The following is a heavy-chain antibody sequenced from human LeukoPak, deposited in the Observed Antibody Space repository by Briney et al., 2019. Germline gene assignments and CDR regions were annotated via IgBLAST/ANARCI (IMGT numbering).Heavy chain of an antibody. CDR2: INHSGST. Sequence: PSETLSLTCAVYGGSFSGYYWSWIRQPPGKGLEWIGEINHSGSTNYNPSLKSRVTISVDTSKNHFSLKLSSVTAADTAVYYCARRLWFGALGGMDVWGQGTTVTVSS. V-gene: IGHV4-34*01. CDR3: ARRLWFGALGGMDV. D-gene: IGHD3-10*01. J-gene: IGHJ6*02. CDR1: GGSFSGYY.